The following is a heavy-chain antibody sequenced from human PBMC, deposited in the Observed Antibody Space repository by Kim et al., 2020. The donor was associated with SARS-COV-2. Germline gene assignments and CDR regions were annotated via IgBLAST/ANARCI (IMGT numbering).Heavy chain of an antibody. J-gene: IGHJ4*02. D-gene: IGHD5-12*01. CDR1: GVTFSSYG. Sequence: GGSLRLSCAASGVTFSSYGMHWVRQAPGKGLEWVAVIWYDGSNKYYADSVKGRFTISRDNSKNTLYLQMNSLRAEDTAVYYCATNRRSRDGYNAFDYWGQGTLVTVSS. CDR2: IWYDGSNK. CDR3: ATNRRSRDGYNAFDY. V-gene: IGHV3-33*01.